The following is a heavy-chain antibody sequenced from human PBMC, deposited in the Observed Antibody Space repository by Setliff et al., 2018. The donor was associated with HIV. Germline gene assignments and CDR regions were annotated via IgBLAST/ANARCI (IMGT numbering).Heavy chain of an antibody. V-gene: IGHV4-4*02. CDR1: GGSISSSNW. Sequence: SETLSLTCAVSGGSISSSNWWSWVRQPPGKGLEWIGEIYHSGSTNYNSSLKSRVTISVDKSKNQFSPKLSSVTAADTAVYYCARGVYYDSSGLDAFDIWGQGTMVTVSS. CDR3: ARGVYYDSSGLDAFDI. J-gene: IGHJ3*02. CDR2: IYHSGST. D-gene: IGHD3-22*01.